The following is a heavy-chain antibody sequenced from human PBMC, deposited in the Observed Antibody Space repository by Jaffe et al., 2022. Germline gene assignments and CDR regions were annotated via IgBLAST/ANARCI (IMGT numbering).Heavy chain of an antibody. V-gene: IGHV3-23*01. D-gene: IGHD3-16*02. J-gene: IGHJ4*02. CDR3: AKGYDYIWGSYRYTEGSLYYFDY. Sequence: EVQLLESGGGLVQPGGSLRLSCAASGFTFSSYAMSWVRQAPGKGLEWVSAISGSGGSTYYADSVKGRFTISRDNSKNTLYLQMNSLRAEDTAVYYCAKGYDYIWGSYRYTEGSLYYFDYWGQGTLVTVSS. CDR2: ISGSGGST. CDR1: GFTFSSYA.